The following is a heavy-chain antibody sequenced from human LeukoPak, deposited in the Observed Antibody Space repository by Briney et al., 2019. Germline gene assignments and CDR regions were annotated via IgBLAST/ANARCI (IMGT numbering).Heavy chain of an antibody. CDR3: ARDPGELIVPTTFDY. V-gene: IGHV1-18*01. D-gene: IGHD5-12*01. Sequence: ASVKVSCEASGYTFTNFGISWVRQVPGQGLEWMGWISASNGNTKSVQMFQGRVTMTTDTSTTTAYMELRRLRSDDTAVYFCARDPGELIVPTTFDYWGQGTLVTVSS. J-gene: IGHJ4*02. CDR1: GYTFTNFG. CDR2: ISASNGNT.